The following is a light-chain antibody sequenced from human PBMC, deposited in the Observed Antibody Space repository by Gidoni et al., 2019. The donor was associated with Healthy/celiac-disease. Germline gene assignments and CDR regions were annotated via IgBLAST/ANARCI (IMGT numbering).Light chain of an antibody. CDR3: GTWDSGLSAVV. Sequence: NIGNNYVSWYQQFPGAAPKLLIYENDGRLSGIPDRFSGSKSGTSATLGITGLQTGDEADYYCGTWDSGLSAVVFGGGTKLTVL. V-gene: IGLV1-51*02. J-gene: IGLJ2*01. CDR2: END. CDR1: NIGNNY.